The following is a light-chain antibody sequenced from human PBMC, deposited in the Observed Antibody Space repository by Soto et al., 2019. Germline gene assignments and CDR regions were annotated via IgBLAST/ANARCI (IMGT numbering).Light chain of an antibody. CDR3: SSYTSSNTPVV. CDR2: EVS. J-gene: IGLJ2*01. Sequence: QSALTQPASVSGSPGQSITISCTGTSCDVGGYNYVSWYQQYPGKAPKLMIYEVSNRPSGVSNRFSGSKSGNTASLTISGLQAEDEADYYCSSYTSSNTPVVFGGGTKLTVL. CDR1: SCDVGGYNY. V-gene: IGLV2-14*01.